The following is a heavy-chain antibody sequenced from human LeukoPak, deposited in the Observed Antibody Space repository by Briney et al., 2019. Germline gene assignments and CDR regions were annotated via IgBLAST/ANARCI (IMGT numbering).Heavy chain of an antibody. J-gene: IGHJ2*01. Sequence: PSETLSLTCTVSGGSISSYYWSWIRQPPGKGLEWIGHIYYSGSTNYNPSLKSRVIISVDTSKNQFSLKLSSVTAADTAVYYCARGRARHFYDSSGYPTRRPWYFDLWGRGTLVTVSS. V-gene: IGHV4-59*01. D-gene: IGHD3-22*01. CDR1: GGSISSYY. CDR3: ARGRARHFYDSSGYPTRRPWYFDL. CDR2: IYYSGST.